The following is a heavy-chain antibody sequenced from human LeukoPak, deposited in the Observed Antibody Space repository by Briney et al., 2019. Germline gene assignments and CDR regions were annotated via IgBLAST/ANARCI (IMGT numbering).Heavy chain of an antibody. D-gene: IGHD3-16*01. J-gene: IGHJ6*03. V-gene: IGHV3-23*01. CDR2: ISGSGGST. Sequence: PGGSLRLSCAASGFTFSSYAMSWVRQAPGKGLEWVSAISGSGGSTYYADSVKGRFTISRDNSKNTLYLQMNSLRAEDTAVYYCAKNSFGHYYYYYMDVWGKGTMVTVSS. CDR3: AKNSFGHYYYYYMDV. CDR1: GFTFSSYA.